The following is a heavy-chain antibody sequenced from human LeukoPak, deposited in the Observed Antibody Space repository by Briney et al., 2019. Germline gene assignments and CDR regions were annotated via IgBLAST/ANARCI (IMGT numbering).Heavy chain of an antibody. V-gene: IGHV1-18*01. Sequence: ASVTVSFKASGYTFTSYGISWVRQAPGQGLEWMGWISTYNGNTNYAQKLQGRVTITTDTSTSTAYMELRSLRSDDTAVYYCARDPPPSYGHLGFDYWGQGTLVTVSS. J-gene: IGHJ4*02. CDR2: ISTYNGNT. CDR1: GYTFTSYG. CDR3: ARDPPPSYGHLGFDY. D-gene: IGHD5-18*01.